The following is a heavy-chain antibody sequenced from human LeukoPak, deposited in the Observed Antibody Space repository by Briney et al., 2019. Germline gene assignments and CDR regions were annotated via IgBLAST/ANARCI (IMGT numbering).Heavy chain of an antibody. D-gene: IGHD3-10*01. V-gene: IGHV1-18*01. J-gene: IGHJ4*02. CDR3: AREMNYRDSGSFDY. CDR2: ISAYNGNT. CDR1: GYTFTSYG. Sequence: GASVKVSCKASGYTFTSYGISWVRQAPGQGLEWMGWISAYNGNTNYAQKLQGRVTMTTDTSTSTAYMELRSLRSDDTAVYYCAREMNYRDSGSFDYWGQGTLVTVSS.